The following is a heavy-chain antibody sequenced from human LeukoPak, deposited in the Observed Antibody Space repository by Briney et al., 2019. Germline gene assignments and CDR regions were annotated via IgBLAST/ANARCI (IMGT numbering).Heavy chain of an antibody. CDR2: IGTIISTT. CDR3: ARTVYDLRGQRLIPGLDY. Sequence: GGSLSLSCAASGFTFRTYEMNWVRQAPGKGLEGVSYIGTIISTTYYADSVKGRFTVSRDDAKGSLYLQMSSLRAEDTAVYYCARTVYDLRGQRLIPGLDYWGQGTLVTVSS. J-gene: IGHJ4*02. V-gene: IGHV3-48*03. D-gene: IGHD6-25*01. CDR1: GFTFRTYE.